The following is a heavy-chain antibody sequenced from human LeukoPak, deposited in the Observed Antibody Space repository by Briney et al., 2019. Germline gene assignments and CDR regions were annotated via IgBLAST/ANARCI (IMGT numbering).Heavy chain of an antibody. CDR3: ARYAFHWDAFDI. J-gene: IGHJ3*02. Sequence: ASVKVSCKASGYTFTSYYMHWVRQAPGQGLEWMGIINPSGGSTSYAQKFQGRVTMTRDTSTSTVYMELSSLRSEDAAVYYCARYAFHWDAFDIWGQGTMVTVSS. D-gene: IGHD3-16*01. V-gene: IGHV1-46*01. CDR1: GYTFTSYY. CDR2: INPSGGST.